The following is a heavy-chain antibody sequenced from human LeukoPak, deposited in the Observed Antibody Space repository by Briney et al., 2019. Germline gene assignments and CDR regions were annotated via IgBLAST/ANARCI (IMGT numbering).Heavy chain of an antibody. J-gene: IGHJ3*02. CDR2: IYYSGST. D-gene: IGHD3-22*01. Sequence: SETLSLTCTVSGGSISSYYWSWIRQPPGKGLEWIGYIYYSGSTNYNPSLKSRVTISVDTSKNQFSLKLSSVTAADTAVYYCARAPRPEMIVSVSSAFDIWGQGTMVTVSS. CDR1: GGSISSYY. CDR3: ARAPRPEMIVSVSSAFDI. V-gene: IGHV4-59*01.